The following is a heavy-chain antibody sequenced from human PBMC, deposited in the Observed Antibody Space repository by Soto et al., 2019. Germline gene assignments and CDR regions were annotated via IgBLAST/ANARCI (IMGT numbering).Heavy chain of an antibody. J-gene: IGHJ5*02. D-gene: IGHD6-13*01. Sequence: LSLTCTVSGGSISSGGYYWSWIRQHPGKGLEWIGYIYYSGSTYYNPSLKSRVTISVDTSKNQFSLKLSSVTAADTAVYYCARDGRAAAGNWFDPWGQGTLVTVSS. CDR2: IYYSGST. CDR3: ARDGRAAAGNWFDP. CDR1: GGSISSGGYY. V-gene: IGHV4-31*03.